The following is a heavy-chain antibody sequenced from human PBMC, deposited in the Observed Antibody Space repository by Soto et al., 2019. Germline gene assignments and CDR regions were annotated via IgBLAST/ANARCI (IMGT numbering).Heavy chain of an antibody. D-gene: IGHD5-12*01. CDR2: INHSGST. CDR3: ARRKVATETFDY. Sequence: ETLSLTCAVYGGSFSGYYWSWIRQPPGKGLEWIGEINHSGSTNYNPSLKSRVTISVDTSKNQFSLTVTSVTAADTAVYYCARRKVATETFDYWGQGTLVTVSS. V-gene: IGHV4-34*01. J-gene: IGHJ4*02. CDR1: GGSFSGYY.